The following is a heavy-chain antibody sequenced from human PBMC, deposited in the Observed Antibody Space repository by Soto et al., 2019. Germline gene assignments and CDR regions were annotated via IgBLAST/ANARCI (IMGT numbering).Heavy chain of an antibody. CDR3: AKAKMVVVVPAAFDP. J-gene: IGHJ5*02. V-gene: IGHV3-30*18. Sequence: QVQLVESGGGVVQPGRSLRLSCAASGFTFSSYGMHWVRQAPGKGLEWVAVLSYDGGNKYYADSVKGRFTISRDNSKNTLYLQMNSLRAEDTAVYYCAKAKMVVVVPAAFDPWGQGTLVTVSS. CDR1: GFTFSSYG. CDR2: LSYDGGNK. D-gene: IGHD2-2*01.